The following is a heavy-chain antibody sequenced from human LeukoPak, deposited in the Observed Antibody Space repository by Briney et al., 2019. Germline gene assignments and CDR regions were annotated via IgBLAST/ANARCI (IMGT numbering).Heavy chain of an antibody. CDR3: AKGARRLLNWFDA. Sequence: GGSLRLSCAASGFTFSSYGMTWVRQAPGKGLECVSFISGDAGSGGGRSTYYAESVKGRFTISRDNSKNTLYLQMNSLRAEDTAKYYCAKGARRLLNWFDAWGQGTLVTVSS. D-gene: IGHD1-26*01. CDR2: ISGDAGSGGGRST. J-gene: IGHJ5*02. CDR1: GFTFSSYG. V-gene: IGHV3-23*01.